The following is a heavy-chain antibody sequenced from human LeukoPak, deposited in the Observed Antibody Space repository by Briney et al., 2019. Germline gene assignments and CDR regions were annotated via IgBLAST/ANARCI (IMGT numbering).Heavy chain of an antibody. D-gene: IGHD1-14*01. J-gene: IGHJ4*02. CDR3: ARKRNSYFDY. Sequence: PGGSLRLSCAASGFTFSSYSMNWVRQAPGKGLEWVSYISSSSSTIYYADSVKGRFTISRDNAKNSLYLQMNSLRVEDTAVYFCARKRNSYFDYWGQGTLVTVSS. CDR1: GFTFSSYS. V-gene: IGHV3-48*04. CDR2: ISSSSSTI.